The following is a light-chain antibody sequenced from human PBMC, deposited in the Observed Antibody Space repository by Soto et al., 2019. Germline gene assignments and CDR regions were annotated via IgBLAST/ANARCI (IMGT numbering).Light chain of an antibody. CDR3: CTHAGTYTFYV. CDR2: EVT. V-gene: IGLV2-11*01. J-gene: IGLJ1*01. Sequence: QSALTQPRSVSGSPGQSVTISCTGTSSDVGAYNFVSWHQHHPGKAHKLLIYEVTKRPSGVPDRFSGSKSGNTASLTISGLQAEDEADYYCCTHAGTYTFYVFGIGTKLTVL. CDR1: SSDVGAYNF.